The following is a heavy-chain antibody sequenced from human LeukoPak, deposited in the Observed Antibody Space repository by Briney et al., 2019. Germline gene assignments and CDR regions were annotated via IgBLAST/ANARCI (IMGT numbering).Heavy chain of an antibody. Sequence: SETLSLTCTVSGGSISGSAYYWGWIRQPPGKGLEWIGSIYYTGSMYYNPSSGTTYYNPSLKSRVTISLDTSKNQFSLKVTSVTAADTAVYYCARHSSDFDWLSHDAFDIWGQGTMVTVSS. V-gene: IGHV4-39*01. CDR3: ARHSSDFDWLSHDAFDI. CDR1: GGSISGSAYY. D-gene: IGHD3-9*01. J-gene: IGHJ3*02. CDR2: IYYTGSMYYNPSSGTT.